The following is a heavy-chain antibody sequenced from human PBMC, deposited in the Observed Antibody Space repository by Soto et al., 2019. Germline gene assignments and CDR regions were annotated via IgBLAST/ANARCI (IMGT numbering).Heavy chain of an antibody. Sequence: GGSLRLSCAASGFTFSSYTMHWVRQAPGKGLEWVAVISYDGSNKYYADSVEGRFTISRDNSKNTVHLQMNSLRAEDTAVYYCARDPSSGWYVIGHFDYCGQGTLVTVSS. V-gene: IGHV3-30-3*01. J-gene: IGHJ4*02. D-gene: IGHD6-19*01. CDR3: ARDPSSGWYVIGHFDY. CDR2: ISYDGSNK. CDR1: GFTFSSYT.